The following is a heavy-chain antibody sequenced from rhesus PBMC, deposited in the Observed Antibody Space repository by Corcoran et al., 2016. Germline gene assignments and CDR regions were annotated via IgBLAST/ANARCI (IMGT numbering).Heavy chain of an antibody. Sequence: QVQLQESGPGLVKPSETLSLTRAVSGGSISGYYYWSWIRQPPGKGLEWIGSLYGSGGSDFLNTSLQSRVTLSVDTSRNQFSLQLSSVPAADPGVYYCARGGVSWNYGLDSWGRGVVVTVSS. J-gene: IGHJ6*01. D-gene: IGHD1-1-1*01. V-gene: IGHV4S14*01. CDR2: LYGSGGSD. CDR3: ARGGVSWNYGLDS. CDR1: GGSISGYYY.